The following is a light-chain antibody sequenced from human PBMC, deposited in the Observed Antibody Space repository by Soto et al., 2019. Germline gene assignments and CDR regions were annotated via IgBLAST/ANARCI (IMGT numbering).Light chain of an antibody. CDR3: QTWGTGTAYVV. V-gene: IGLV4-69*01. J-gene: IGLJ2*01. CDR1: SGHSSYA. CDR2: LNSDGSH. Sequence: VLTQSPSASASLGASVKLTCTLSSGHSSYAIAWHQQQPEKGPRYLMKLNSDGSHSKGDGIPDRFSGSSSGAERYLTISSLQSEDEADYYCQTWGTGTAYVVFGGGTKLTVL.